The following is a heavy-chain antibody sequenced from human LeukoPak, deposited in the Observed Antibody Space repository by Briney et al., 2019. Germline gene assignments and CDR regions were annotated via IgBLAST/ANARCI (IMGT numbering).Heavy chain of an antibody. V-gene: IGHV4-39*07. CDR2: IFYSGRT. J-gene: IGHJ5*02. CDR1: GASVSSSSFY. CDR3: AKDRSQLHRRPLGWFDT. D-gene: IGHD5-24*01. Sequence: SETLSLTCTVAGASVSSSSFYWGWIRQAPGKGLEWTGTIFYSGRTHFNPSLKSRVTFSMDTSKNQFSLNLTSVTAADTAVYYCAKDRSQLHRRPLGWFDTWGQGTLVTVSS.